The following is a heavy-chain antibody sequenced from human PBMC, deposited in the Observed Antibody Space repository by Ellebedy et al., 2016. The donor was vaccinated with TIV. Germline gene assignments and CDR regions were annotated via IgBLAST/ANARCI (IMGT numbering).Heavy chain of an antibody. D-gene: IGHD1-26*01. CDR1: GFTFSSYA. V-gene: IGHV3-23*01. Sequence: GESLKISCAASGFTFSSYAMSWVRQAPGKGLEWVSTISNTGSRTYYADSVRGRFTIFKDNSKNTLYLQMSSLTAEDTAVYYCAKAFLIVSNFEYWGQGTLVTVSS. CDR3: AKAFLIVSNFEY. CDR2: ISNTGSRT. J-gene: IGHJ4*02.